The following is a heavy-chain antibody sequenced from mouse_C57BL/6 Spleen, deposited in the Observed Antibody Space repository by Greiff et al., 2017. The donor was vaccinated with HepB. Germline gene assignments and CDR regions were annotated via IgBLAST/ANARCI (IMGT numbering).Heavy chain of an antibody. V-gene: IGHV1-82*01. CDR2: IYPGDGDT. J-gene: IGHJ2*01. CDR3: ARSYYYSMSEVRD. Sequence: VQLPQSGPELVTPGASVKISCKASGYAFSSSWMNWVKQRPGKGLEWIGRIYPGDGDTNYNGKFKGKATLTADKSSSTAYMQLSSLTSEDSAVYFCARSYYYSMSEVRDWCRGT. D-gene: IGHD1-1*01. CDR1: GYAFSSSW.